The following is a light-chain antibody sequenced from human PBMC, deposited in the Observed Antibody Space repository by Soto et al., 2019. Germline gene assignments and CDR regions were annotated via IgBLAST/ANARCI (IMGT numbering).Light chain of an antibody. Sequence: DIQMTQSPSSLSASVGDRVTITCRASQGISNYLAWYQQEPGKVPKLLIYAASTLQSGVPSRFSGSGSGTDVTLTISSLQPEDVAAYYCQRYDSAPFTFGPGTKVDIK. CDR1: QGISNY. CDR3: QRYDSAPFT. V-gene: IGKV1-27*01. J-gene: IGKJ3*01. CDR2: AAS.